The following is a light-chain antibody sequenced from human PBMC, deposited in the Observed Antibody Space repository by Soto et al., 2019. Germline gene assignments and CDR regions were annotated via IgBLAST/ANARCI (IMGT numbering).Light chain of an antibody. CDR3: QQYGSSPWT. CDR2: GAS. J-gene: IGKJ1*01. Sequence: EIVLTQSPGTLSLSPGERVTLSCRASQSVSSTYLAWYQQKPGQAPRLLIYGASSRATGIPDRFSGSGSETDFTLTINRLEPEDFAVYYCQQYGSSPWTFGQGTKVEIK. V-gene: IGKV3-20*01. CDR1: QSVSSTY.